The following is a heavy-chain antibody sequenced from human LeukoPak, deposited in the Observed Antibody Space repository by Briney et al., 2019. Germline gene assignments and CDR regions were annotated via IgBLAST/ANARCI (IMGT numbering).Heavy chain of an antibody. CDR2: ISGSGGST. CDR3: AKDPAFMITFGGVID. V-gene: IGHV3-23*01. D-gene: IGHD3-16*02. CDR1: GFTFSSYA. Sequence: GGSLRLPCAASGFTFSSYAMSWVRQAPGKGLGWVSAISGSGGSTYYADSVKGRFTISRDNSKNTLYLQMNSLRAEDTAVYYCAKDPAFMITFGGVIDWGQGTLVTVSS. J-gene: IGHJ4*02.